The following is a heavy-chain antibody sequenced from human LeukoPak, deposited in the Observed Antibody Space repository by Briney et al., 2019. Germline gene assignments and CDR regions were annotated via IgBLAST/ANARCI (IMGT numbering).Heavy chain of an antibody. CDR1: GGSFSGYY. CDR3: ARLGCSSTSCYGNFHY. D-gene: IGHD2-2*01. J-gene: IGHJ4*02. Sequence: PSETLSLTCAVYGGSFSGYYWSWIRQPPGKGLEWIGEINHSESTNYNPPLKSRVTISVDKSKNQVSLTLSSVTAAGTAVYYCARLGCSSTSCYGNFHYWGQGTLVTVSS. CDR2: INHSEST. V-gene: IGHV4-34*01.